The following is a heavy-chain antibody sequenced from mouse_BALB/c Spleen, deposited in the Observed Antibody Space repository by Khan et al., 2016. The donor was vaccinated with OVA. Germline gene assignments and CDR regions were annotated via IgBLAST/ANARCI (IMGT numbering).Heavy chain of an antibody. CDR3: ARRPRGVYSDYVFAY. V-gene: IGHV8-12*01. D-gene: IGHD2-4*01. J-gene: IGHJ3*01. Sequence: QVTLKESGPGILQSSQTLNLTCSFSGFSLSASGVSVTWIRQPSGKGLEWLAHMYWDDDKRYNPSLRSRLTVSRDTSRNRVFLNITSVDTADTATYYCARRPRGVYSDYVFAYWGQGTLVTVSA. CDR2: MYWDDDK. CDR1: GFSLSASGVS.